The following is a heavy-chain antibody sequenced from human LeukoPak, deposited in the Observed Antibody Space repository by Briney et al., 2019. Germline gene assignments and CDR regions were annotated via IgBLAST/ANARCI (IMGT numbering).Heavy chain of an antibody. J-gene: IGHJ4*02. D-gene: IGHD4-11*01. CDR2: ITTSGATT. CDR3: AKDADDYLSYFDY. Sequence: GGSLRLSCAASEFTLSTYAMTWVRQAPGKGLQWVSGITTSGATTYYADSVKGRFTISRDNSKNTLYLQMNSLRAEDTAVYYCAKDADDYLSYFDYWGQGTLVTVSS. CDR1: EFTLSTYA. V-gene: IGHV3-23*01.